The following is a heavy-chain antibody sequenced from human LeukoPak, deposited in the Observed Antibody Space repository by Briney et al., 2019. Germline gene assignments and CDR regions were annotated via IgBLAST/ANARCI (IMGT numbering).Heavy chain of an antibody. Sequence: GGSLRLSCAASGFTFTTYWMHWVRQAPGKGLVWVSHINGDGSITSYADSVKGRFTISRDNAKNTLYLQMNSLRAEDTAVYYCARDAVDTANAVWGQGTTVTVSS. CDR1: GFTFTTYW. V-gene: IGHV3-74*01. CDR2: INGDGSIT. CDR3: ARDAVDTANAV. D-gene: IGHD5-18*01. J-gene: IGHJ6*02.